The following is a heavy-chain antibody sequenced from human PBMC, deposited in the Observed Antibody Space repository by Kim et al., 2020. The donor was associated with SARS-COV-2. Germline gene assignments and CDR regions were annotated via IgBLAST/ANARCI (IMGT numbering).Heavy chain of an antibody. CDR1: GGSISSYY. D-gene: IGHD5-12*01. V-gene: IGHV4-59*13. CDR2: IYYSGST. Sequence: SETLSLTCTVSGGSISSYYWSWIRQPPGKGLEWIGYIYYSGSTNYNPSLKSRVTISVDTSKNQFSLKLSSVTAADTAVYYCARRGGGYGRFDYWGQGTLVTVSS. J-gene: IGHJ4*02. CDR3: ARRGGGYGRFDY.